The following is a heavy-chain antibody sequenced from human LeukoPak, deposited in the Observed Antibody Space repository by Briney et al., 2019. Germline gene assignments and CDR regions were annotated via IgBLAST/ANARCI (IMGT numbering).Heavy chain of an antibody. J-gene: IGHJ4*02. Sequence: TGGSLRLSCAASGFPLKNYAMNWVRQAPGKGLEWVSGISGSGSSTYYADSVKGRFTISRDNSKNTLYLQMNSLRAEDTAVYYCAKIIAAADYFDYWGQGTLVTVSS. CDR1: GFPLKNYA. CDR2: ISGSGSST. D-gene: IGHD6-13*01. CDR3: AKIIAAADYFDY. V-gene: IGHV3-23*01.